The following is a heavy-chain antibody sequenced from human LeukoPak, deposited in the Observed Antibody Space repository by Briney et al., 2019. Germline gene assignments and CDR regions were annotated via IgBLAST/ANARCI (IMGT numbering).Heavy chain of an antibody. CDR3: ARGRVTATDGFDI. CDR2: INPTGGST. CDR1: GYTFTSYF. V-gene: IGHV1-46*01. Sequence: ASVKVSCKASGYTFTSYFIHWVRQAPGEGLEWMGIINPTGGSTRYAQKFQGRVTMTRDTSTSTVYMELSSLRFEDTAVYYCARGRVTATDGFDIWGQGTTVIVSS. D-gene: IGHD2-21*02. J-gene: IGHJ3*02.